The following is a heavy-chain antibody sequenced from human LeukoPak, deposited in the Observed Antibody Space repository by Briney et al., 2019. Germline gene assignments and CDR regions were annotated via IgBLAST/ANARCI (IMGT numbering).Heavy chain of an antibody. Sequence: GGSLRLSCAVSGFPFSFYEVNWVRQAPGQGLEWVSIIGSSGSTTYYADSVKGRFSISRDNAKGSLYLHMNSLRVEDTAVYYCALLAVASDFDYWGQGALVTVSS. D-gene: IGHD6-19*01. CDR3: ALLAVASDFDY. V-gene: IGHV3-48*03. CDR2: IGSSGSTT. CDR1: GFPFSFYE. J-gene: IGHJ4*02.